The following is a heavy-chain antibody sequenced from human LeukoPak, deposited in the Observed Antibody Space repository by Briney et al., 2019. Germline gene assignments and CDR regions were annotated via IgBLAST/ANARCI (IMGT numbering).Heavy chain of an antibody. Sequence: ASVKVSCKASGYXFTGYYIHWVRQAPGQGLEWXGWINPNSGGTNYAQKFQGRVTMTRDTSISTAYMELSRLRSDDTAVYYCARAGIAAGRGWFDPWGQGTLVTVSS. CDR2: INPNSGGT. CDR1: GYXFTGYY. D-gene: IGHD6-13*01. V-gene: IGHV1-2*02. CDR3: ARAGIAAGRGWFDP. J-gene: IGHJ5*02.